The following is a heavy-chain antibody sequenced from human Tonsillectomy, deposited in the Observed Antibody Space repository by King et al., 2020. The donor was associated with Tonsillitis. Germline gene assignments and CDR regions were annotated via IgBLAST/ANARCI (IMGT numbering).Heavy chain of an antibody. V-gene: IGHV1-2*02. CDR1: GYTLTDYY. CDR3: ARDPSRGAATADDAFDI. J-gene: IGHJ3*02. CDR2: IHAKSGGT. Sequence: VQLVESGAEVKKPGASVKVSCKASGYTLTDYYMHWVRQAPGQGLEWMGWIHAKSGGTNYAQKFQGRVTMPRDTSISTAYMELSRVSSDGTAVYYCARDPSRGAATADDAFDIWGQGTMVTVS. D-gene: IGHD6-13*01.